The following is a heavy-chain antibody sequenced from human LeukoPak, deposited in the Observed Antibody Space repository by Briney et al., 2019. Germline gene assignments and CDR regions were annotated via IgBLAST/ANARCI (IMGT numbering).Heavy chain of an antibody. CDR1: GYSISSGYY. CDR3: ARVSPSYYYFYYMDV. V-gene: IGHV4-38-2*02. Sequence: SETLSLTCTVSGYSISSGYYWGWIRPPPGKGLEWMGYISYSGSTYYNPSLKSRVTISVDTSKNQFSLRLSSMTAADTAVYYCARVSPSYYYFYYMDVWGKGTTVTVSS. CDR2: ISYSGST. J-gene: IGHJ6*03.